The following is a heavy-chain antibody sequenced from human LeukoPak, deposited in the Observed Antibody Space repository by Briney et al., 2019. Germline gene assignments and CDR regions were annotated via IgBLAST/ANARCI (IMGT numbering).Heavy chain of an antibody. CDR3: ATDRGWRTSGYYLYYFEY. Sequence: ASVKVSCKASGFTFTNHALQWVRQAPGQRLEWMGWINAGNGNTKYSQQFQGRVTITRDTSATTTYIELSSLRSEDTAVYYCATDRGWRTSGYYLYYFEYWGQGTLVTYSS. CDR1: GFTFTNHA. D-gene: IGHD3-3*01. CDR2: INAGNGNT. V-gene: IGHV1-3*01. J-gene: IGHJ4*02.